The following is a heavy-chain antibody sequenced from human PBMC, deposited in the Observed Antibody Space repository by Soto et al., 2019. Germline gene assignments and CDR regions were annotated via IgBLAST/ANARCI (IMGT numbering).Heavy chain of an antibody. Sequence: QVQLQQWGAGLLKPSETLSLTCAVYGGSFSGYYWTWIRQPPGTGLEWIGEINHSGSTNYNPSLKSRVTISVDTSQNQSSLTLTSVTAAATAVYYCARDKITGLFDYWGQGTLVTVSS. CDR2: INHSGST. V-gene: IGHV4-34*01. J-gene: IGHJ4*02. CDR3: ARDKITGLFDY. D-gene: IGHD2-8*02. CDR1: GGSFSGYY.